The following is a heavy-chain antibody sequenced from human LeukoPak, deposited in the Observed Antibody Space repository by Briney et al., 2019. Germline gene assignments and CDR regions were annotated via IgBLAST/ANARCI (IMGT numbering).Heavy chain of an antibody. V-gene: IGHV4-34*01. J-gene: IGHJ4*02. CDR1: GVSFSGYY. Sequence: SETLSLTCAAYGVSFSGYYWSWLRQPPGKGLEWIGEINHSGSTNYNPSLKSRVTISVDTSKNQFSLKLSSVTAADTAVYYCARVGKMYYDFWSGYPNNNFDYWGQGTLVTVSS. CDR3: ARVGKMYYDFWSGYPNNNFDY. D-gene: IGHD3-3*01. CDR2: INHSGST.